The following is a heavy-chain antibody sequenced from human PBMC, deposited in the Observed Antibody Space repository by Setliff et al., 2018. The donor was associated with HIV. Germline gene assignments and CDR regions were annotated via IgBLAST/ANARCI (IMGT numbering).Heavy chain of an antibody. CDR2: ISHSGST. CDR1: GGSFSGYS. J-gene: IGHJ6*03. V-gene: IGHV4-34*01. CDR3: ARDRYTWNYGKNYMDV. Sequence: SETLSLTCAVYGGSFSGYSWNWIRQPPGKGLEWIGEISHSGSTNYNPSLKSRVTTSVDTSKNHFSLKLSSVTAADTAVYYCARDRYTWNYGKNYMDVWGKGTTVTVSS. D-gene: IGHD1-7*01.